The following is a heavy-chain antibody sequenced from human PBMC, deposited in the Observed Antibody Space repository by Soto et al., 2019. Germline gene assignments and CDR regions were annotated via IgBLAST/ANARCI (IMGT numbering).Heavy chain of an antibody. CDR2: IDYRGRT. V-gene: IGHV4-31*03. J-gene: IGHJ5*01. CDR3: ARVSAAGTRWFDS. Sequence: QVQLQESGPGLVQPSQTLSLTCTVSGASISRGGFYWSWIGQFPGKGLEWIGYIDYRGRTFYNPSLKSRATISRDTSKSQFSLNVNSVTAADTAVFYCARVSAAGTRWFDSWGQGTLVTVSS. CDR1: GASISRGGFY. D-gene: IGHD6-13*01.